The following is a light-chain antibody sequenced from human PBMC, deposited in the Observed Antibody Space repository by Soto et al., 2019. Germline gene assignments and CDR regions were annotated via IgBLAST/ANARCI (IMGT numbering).Light chain of an antibody. CDR1: QGIRND. CDR2: AAS. J-gene: IGKJ5*01. Sequence: IQMSQSPSPLSASVGDRITLPCRASQGIRNDLGWYQQKPGKAPKLLIYAASSLQSGVPSRFSGSGSGTDFTLTISSLQPEDFATYYCLQDYNYPITFGQGTRLEIK. CDR3: LQDYNYPIT. V-gene: IGKV1-6*01.